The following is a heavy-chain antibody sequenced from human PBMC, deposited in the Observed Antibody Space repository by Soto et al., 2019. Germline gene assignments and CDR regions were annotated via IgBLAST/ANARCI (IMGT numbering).Heavy chain of an antibody. J-gene: IGHJ4*02. D-gene: IGHD6-25*01. V-gene: IGHV3-74*01. CDR3: LSQIPSGGLWPF. CDR1: GLPFTTYW. CDR2: ISSDGSDA. Sequence: HGVSLSLSGTASGLPFTTYWMHWVGQAPGKGLVWVSRISSDGSDATYADSVKGRFSVSRDNAKNTVYLQMNSLRADDTAVYYCLSQIPSGGLWPFWGQGTPVT.